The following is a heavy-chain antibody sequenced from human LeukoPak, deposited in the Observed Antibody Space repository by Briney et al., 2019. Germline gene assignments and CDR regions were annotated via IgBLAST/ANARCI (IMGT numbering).Heavy chain of an antibody. V-gene: IGHV3-30*02. CDR3: AKVRIAAAGLFDY. Sequence: GGSLRLSCAASGFTFSSYGMHWVRQAPGKGLEWVAFIRYDGSNKYYADSVKGRFTISRDNSKNTLYLQMNSLRAEDTAVYYCAKVRIAAAGLFDYWGQGTLVTVSS. D-gene: IGHD6-13*01. CDR2: IRYDGSNK. J-gene: IGHJ4*02. CDR1: GFTFSSYG.